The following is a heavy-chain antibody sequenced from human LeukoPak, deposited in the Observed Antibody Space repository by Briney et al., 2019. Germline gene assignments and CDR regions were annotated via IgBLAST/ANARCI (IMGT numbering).Heavy chain of an antibody. D-gene: IGHD3-22*01. CDR1: GFTFDDYA. J-gene: IGHJ3*02. Sequence: GGSLRLSCAASGFTFDDYAMHWVRQAPGKGLEWVSGISWNSGSIGYAGSVKGRFTISRDNAKNSLYLQMNSLRAEDMALYYCAKDTAPFYDSSGFRAFDIWGQGTMVTVSS. V-gene: IGHV3-9*03. CDR2: ISWNSGSI. CDR3: AKDTAPFYDSSGFRAFDI.